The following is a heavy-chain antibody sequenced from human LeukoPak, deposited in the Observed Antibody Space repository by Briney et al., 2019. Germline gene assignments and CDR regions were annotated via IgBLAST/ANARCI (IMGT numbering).Heavy chain of an antibody. CDR1: GYTFTGYY. V-gene: IGHV1-2*02. CDR3: ARVTYSSGWYVPYDY. CDR2: INPNSGGT. D-gene: IGHD6-19*01. Sequence: ASVKVSCKASGYTFTGYYMHWVRQAPGQGLEWMGWINPNSGGTNYAQKFQGRVTMTRDTSISTAYMELSWLRSDDTAVYYCARVTYSSGWYVPYDYWGQGTLVTVSS. J-gene: IGHJ4*02.